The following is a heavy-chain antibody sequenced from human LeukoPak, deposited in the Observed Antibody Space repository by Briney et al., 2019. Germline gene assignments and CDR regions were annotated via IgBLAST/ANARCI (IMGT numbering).Heavy chain of an antibody. V-gene: IGHV4-59*01. CDR2: IYYSGST. D-gene: IGHD6-19*01. CDR1: GVSISSYY. J-gene: IGHJ4*02. Sequence: SETLSLTCTVSGVSISSYYWSWMRQPPGKGLEWIGYIYYSGSTNYNPSLQSRATISVDTSKNQFSLKLSSVTAADTAVYYCARATYSSGWGTSDYWGQGTLVTVSS. CDR3: ARATYSSGWGTSDY.